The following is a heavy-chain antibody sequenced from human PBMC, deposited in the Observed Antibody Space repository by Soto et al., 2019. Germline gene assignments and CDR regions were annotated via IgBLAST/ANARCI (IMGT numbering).Heavy chain of an antibody. D-gene: IGHD2-2*01. J-gene: IGHJ6*02. CDR1: GYTFAGYY. CDR3: ARGDIVLVLAAMRPPGYYGMDV. CDR2: INPNSGGT. Sequence: VASVKVSCKASGYTFAGYYMHWVRQAPGQGLEWMGWINPNSGGTNYAQKFQGWVTMTRDTSISTAYMELSRLRSDDTAVYYCARGDIVLVLAAMRPPGYYGMDVWAQGTTVTVSS. V-gene: IGHV1-2*04.